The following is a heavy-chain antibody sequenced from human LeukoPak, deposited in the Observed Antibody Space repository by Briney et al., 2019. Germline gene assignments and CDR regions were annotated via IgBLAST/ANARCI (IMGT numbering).Heavy chain of an antibody. CDR1: GGSISSYY. CDR3: ARVLYEYYYDSSGNPTNYYFDY. CDR2: IYYSGST. Sequence: PSETLSLTFTVSGGSISSYYWSWIRQPPGKGLEWIGYIYYSGSTNYNPSLKSRVTISVDTSKNQFSLKLSSVTAADTAVYYCARVLYEYYYDSSGNPTNYYFDYWGQGTLVTVSS. D-gene: IGHD3-22*01. V-gene: IGHV4-59*01. J-gene: IGHJ4*02.